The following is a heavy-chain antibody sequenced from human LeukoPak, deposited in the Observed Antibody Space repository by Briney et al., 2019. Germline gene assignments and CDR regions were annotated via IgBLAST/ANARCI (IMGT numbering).Heavy chain of an antibody. CDR2: INQDGSEK. CDR3: ARTYSSRKMFDP. Sequence: GGSLRLSCAASGFTFSDYAMAWVRQAPGKGLEWVANINQDGSEKYYVDSVKGRFTISRDNAKDSLYLHMNSLRAEDTAVYYCARTYSSRKMFDPWGQGTLVTVSS. V-gene: IGHV3-7*01. D-gene: IGHD6-13*01. CDR1: GFTFSDYA. J-gene: IGHJ5*02.